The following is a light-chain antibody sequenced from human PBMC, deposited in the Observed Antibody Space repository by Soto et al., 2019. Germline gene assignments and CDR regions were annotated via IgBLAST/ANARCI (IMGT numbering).Light chain of an antibody. V-gene: IGKV1-39*01. CDR2: ATS. CDR1: RTIDNY. J-gene: IGKJ5*01. CDR3: QQSYNTPIT. Sequence: QMTQSPSSLSASLGDRVTITCRASRTIDNYLNWYQQKPGRAPELLVYATSSLQSGVPSRFTGGGSGTHFTLTISRLQPEDFATYFCQQSYNTPITFGQGTRLEI.